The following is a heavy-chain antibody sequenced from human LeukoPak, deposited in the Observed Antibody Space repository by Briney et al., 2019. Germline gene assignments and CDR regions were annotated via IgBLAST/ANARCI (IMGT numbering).Heavy chain of an antibody. CDR1: GFTFSSSA. V-gene: IGHV3-23*01. Sequence: GGSLRLSCAASGFTFSSSAMSWFRQAPGKGLEWVSAISNNGGYTYYADSVQGRFTISRDNSKSTLCLQMNSLRAEDTAVYYCGRSVAAPADYWGQGTLVIVSS. CDR2: ISNNGGYT. J-gene: IGHJ4*02. CDR3: GRSVAAPADY. D-gene: IGHD6-6*01.